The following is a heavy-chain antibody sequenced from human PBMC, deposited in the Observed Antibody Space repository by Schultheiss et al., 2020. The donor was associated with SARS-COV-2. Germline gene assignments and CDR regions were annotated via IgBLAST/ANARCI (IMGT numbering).Heavy chain of an antibody. Sequence: SVKVSCKASGGTFSSYAISWVRQAPGQGLEWMGRINPNSGGTNYAQKFQGRVTITADESTSTAYMELSSLRPEDTAVYFCAKETGVMVVARNWFDSWGQGTLVTVSS. J-gene: IGHJ5*01. CDR2: INPNSGGT. CDR3: AKETGVMVVARNWFDS. CDR1: GGTFSSYA. D-gene: IGHD2-15*01. V-gene: IGHV1-69*13.